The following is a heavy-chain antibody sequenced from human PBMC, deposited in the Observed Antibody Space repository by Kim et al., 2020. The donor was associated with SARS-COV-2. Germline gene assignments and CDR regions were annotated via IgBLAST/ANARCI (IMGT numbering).Heavy chain of an antibody. CDR1: GFTFSSYG. CDR3: AKGLPVVVTAMHYYGMDV. Sequence: GGSLRLSCAASGFTFSSYGMHWVRQAPGKGLEWVAVIWYDGSNKYYADSVKGRFTISRDNSKNTLYLQMNSLRAEDTAVYYCAKGLPVVVTAMHYYGMDVWGQGTTVTVSS. CDR2: IWYDGSNK. V-gene: IGHV3-33*06. J-gene: IGHJ6*02. D-gene: IGHD2-21*02.